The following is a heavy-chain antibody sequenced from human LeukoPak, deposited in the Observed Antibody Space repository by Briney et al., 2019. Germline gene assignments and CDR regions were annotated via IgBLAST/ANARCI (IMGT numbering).Heavy chain of an antibody. CDR3: AREGGLYYDFWKGYYMDV. CDR1: GYTFTSYG. J-gene: IGHJ6*03. Sequence: ASVKVSCKASGYTFTSYGISWVRQAPGQGLEWMGWISAYNGNTNHAQKLQGRVTMTTDTSASTAYMELRSLRSDDTAVYYCAREGGLYYDFWKGYYMDVWGKGTTVTVSS. CDR2: ISAYNGNT. D-gene: IGHD3-3*01. V-gene: IGHV1-18*01.